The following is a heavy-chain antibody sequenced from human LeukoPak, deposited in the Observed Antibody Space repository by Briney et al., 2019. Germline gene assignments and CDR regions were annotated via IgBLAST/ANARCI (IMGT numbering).Heavy chain of an antibody. CDR2: ISGGGDNT. D-gene: IGHD2-2*01. V-gene: IGHV3-23*01. Sequence: PGGSLRLSCAASGFTFSSYTMSWVRQTPGKGLEWVSVISGGGDNTYYADYVKGRFTISRDNAKNTVYLQMNSLRVEDTAIYYCAKGDLGYCSSASCHLVCWGQGTLATVAS. CDR3: AKGDLGYCSSASCHLVC. CDR1: GFTFSSYT. J-gene: IGHJ4*02.